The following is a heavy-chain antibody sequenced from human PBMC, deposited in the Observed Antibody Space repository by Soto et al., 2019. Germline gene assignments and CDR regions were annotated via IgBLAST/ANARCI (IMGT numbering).Heavy chain of an antibody. CDR1: GGTFSSYA. V-gene: IGHV1-69*12. CDR3: ARANGDCSGGSCGFDP. CDR2: IIPIFGTA. Sequence: QVQLVQSGAEVKKPGSSVKVSCKASGGTFSSYAISWVRQAPGQGLEWMGGIIPIFGTANYAQKFQGRVTIAADESTSTAYMELSSLRSEDTAVYYCARANGDCSGGSCGFDPWGQGTLVTVSS. D-gene: IGHD2-15*01. J-gene: IGHJ5*02.